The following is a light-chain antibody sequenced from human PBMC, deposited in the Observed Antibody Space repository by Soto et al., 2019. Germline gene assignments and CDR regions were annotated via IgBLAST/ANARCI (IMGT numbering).Light chain of an antibody. CDR3: NSFTATSTLV. Sequence: QSVLTQPASVSGSPGQSITLSCTGSRSDVGGYNHVSWYQQHPGKAPKLLIFEVSNRPSGVSNRFSGSKSGNTASLTISGLQAEDEADYYCNSFTATSTLVFGSGTKLTVL. J-gene: IGLJ1*01. V-gene: IGLV2-14*01. CDR2: EVS. CDR1: RSDVGGYNH.